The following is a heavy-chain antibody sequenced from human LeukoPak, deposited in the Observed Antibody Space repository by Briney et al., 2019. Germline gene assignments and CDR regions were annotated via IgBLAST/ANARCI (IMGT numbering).Heavy chain of an antibody. CDR2: TYYRSKWNN. CDR3: VREVTPGINYFDS. V-gene: IGHV6-1*01. Sequence: SQTLSLTCAISGDSVSSSSAAWNWIRQSPSRGLEWLGRTYYRSKWNNEYALSVKSRITINPDTSKNQFSLQLNSVTPEDMAVYYCVREVTPGINYFDSWGQGTLVTVSS. CDR1: GDSVSSSSAA. D-gene: IGHD2-21*02. J-gene: IGHJ4*02.